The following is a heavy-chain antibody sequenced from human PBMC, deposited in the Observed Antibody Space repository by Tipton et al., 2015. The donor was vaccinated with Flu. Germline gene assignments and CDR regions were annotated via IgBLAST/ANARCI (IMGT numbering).Heavy chain of an antibody. CDR2: IRPSGST. CDR1: GGSFSEYN. V-gene: IGHV4-34*01. D-gene: IGHD6-19*01. Sequence: TLSLTCAVYGGSFSEYNWGWVRQSPGTGPEWIGEIRPSGSTNYSPSLKSRVTMSEDTSKNQFSLRLNSVTAADTAVYYCARLPRYSSGWGRYFDRWGRGTLVTVSS. CDR3: ARLPRYSSGWGRYFDR. J-gene: IGHJ2*01.